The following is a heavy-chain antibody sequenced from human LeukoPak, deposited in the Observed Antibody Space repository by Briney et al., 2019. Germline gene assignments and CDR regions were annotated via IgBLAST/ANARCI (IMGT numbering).Heavy chain of an antibody. CDR1: GFTFSSYA. CDR2: ISGSGGST. D-gene: IGHD2-15*01. Sequence: GGSLRLSCAASGFTFSSYAMSWVRQAPGKGLEWVSAISGSGGSTYYAGSVKGRFTISRDNSKNTLYLQMNSLRAEDTAVYYCARDFWLLRSEVGYWGQGTLVTVSS. CDR3: ARDFWLLRSEVGY. V-gene: IGHV3-23*01. J-gene: IGHJ4*02.